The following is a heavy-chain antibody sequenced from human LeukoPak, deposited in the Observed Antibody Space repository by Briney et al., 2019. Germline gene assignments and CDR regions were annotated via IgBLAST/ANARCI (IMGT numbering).Heavy chain of an antibody. CDR1: GYTFTGYY. J-gene: IGHJ3*02. CDR3: ARAHGGIGAFDI. Sequence: EASVKVSCKASGYTFTGYYMHWVRQAPGQGLEWMGWINPNSGGTNYAQKFQGRVTMTRDTSISTAYMELSRLRADDTAVYYCARAHGGIGAFDIWGQGTMVTVSS. D-gene: IGHD3-16*01. CDR2: INPNSGGT. V-gene: IGHV1-2*02.